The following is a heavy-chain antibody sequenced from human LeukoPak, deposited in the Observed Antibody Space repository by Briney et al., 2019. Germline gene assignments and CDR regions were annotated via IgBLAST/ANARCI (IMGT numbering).Heavy chain of an antibody. CDR3: ARDMAAAGSSWFDP. CDR1: GFTFSSYW. J-gene: IGHJ5*02. V-gene: IGHV3-7*01. D-gene: IGHD6-13*01. CDR2: IKQDGSEK. Sequence: GGSLRLSCAASGFTFSSYWMNWVRQAPGKGLEWVANIKQDGSEKYYVDSVKSRFTISRDNAKNSLYLQMNSLRAEDTAVYYCARDMAAAGSSWFDPWGQGTLVTVSS.